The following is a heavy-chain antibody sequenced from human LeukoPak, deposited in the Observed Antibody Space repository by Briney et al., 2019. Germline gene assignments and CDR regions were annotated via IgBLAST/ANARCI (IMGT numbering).Heavy chain of an antibody. Sequence: HPGGSLRLSCAASGFTFSSYAMSWVRQAPGKGLEWVSAISGSGGSTYYADSVKSRFTISRDNSKNTLYLQMNSLRAEDTAVYYCANPILPEVVVAVSDAFDIWGQGTMVTVSS. CDR2: ISGSGGST. D-gene: IGHD2-15*01. V-gene: IGHV3-23*01. CDR1: GFTFSSYA. CDR3: ANPILPEVVVAVSDAFDI. J-gene: IGHJ3*02.